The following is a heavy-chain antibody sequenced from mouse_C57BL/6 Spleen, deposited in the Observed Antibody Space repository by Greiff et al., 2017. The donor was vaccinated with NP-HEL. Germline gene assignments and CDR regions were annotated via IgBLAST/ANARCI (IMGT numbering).Heavy chain of an antibody. V-gene: IGHV5-6*01. D-gene: IGHD1-1*01. CDR3: ARHTEVSFAY. J-gene: IGHJ3*01. Sequence: EVKLVESGGDLVKPGGSLKLSCAASGFTFSSYGMSWVRQTPDKRLEWVATISSGGSYTYYPDSVKGRFTISRDNAKNTLYLQMSSLKSEDTAMYYCARHTEVSFAYWGQGTLVTVSA. CDR2: ISSGGSYT. CDR1: GFTFSSYG.